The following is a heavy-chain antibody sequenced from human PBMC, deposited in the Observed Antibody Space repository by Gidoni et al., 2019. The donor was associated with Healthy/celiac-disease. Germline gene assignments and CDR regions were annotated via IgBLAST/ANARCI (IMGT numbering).Heavy chain of an antibody. J-gene: IGHJ3*02. CDR2: ISSSSSYI. CDR3: ARARGIVVQDAFDI. Sequence: EVQLVESGGGRVKPGGSLRLPCAASGFPFSSYSMNGVRQAPGTGLEWVSSISSSSSYISYADSVKCRFTISRDNAKNSLYLHMNSLRAADTAVYYCARARGIVVQDAFDIWGHGTMVTVSS. V-gene: IGHV3-21*01. CDR1: GFPFSSYS. D-gene: IGHD3-22*01.